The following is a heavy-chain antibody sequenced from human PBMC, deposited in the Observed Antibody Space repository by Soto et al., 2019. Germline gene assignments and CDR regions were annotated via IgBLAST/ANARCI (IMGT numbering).Heavy chain of an antibody. CDR3: AKGLPSFDY. V-gene: IGHV3-23*01. J-gene: IGHJ4*02. CDR1: GFTFRSYA. Sequence: PGESLKISCAGSGFTFRSYAMSWVRQAPGKGLEWVSAISGSGGSTYYADSVKGRFTISRDNSKNTLYLQMNSLRAEDTAVYYCAKGLPSFDYWGQGTLVTVSS. CDR2: ISGSGGST.